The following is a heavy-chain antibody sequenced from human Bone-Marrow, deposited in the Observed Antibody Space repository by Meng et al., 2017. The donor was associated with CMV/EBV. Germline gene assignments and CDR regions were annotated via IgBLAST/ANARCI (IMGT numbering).Heavy chain of an antibody. CDR2: ISYDGSNK. CDR3: ARGIAPYYYYYYGMDV. Sequence: GGSLRLSCAASGFTFSSYAMHWVRQAPGKGLEWVAVISYDGSNKYYADSVKGRFTISRDNSKNTLYLQMNRLRAEDTAVYYCARGIAPYYYYYYGMDVWGQGTTVTVSS. V-gene: IGHV3-30-3*01. J-gene: IGHJ6*02. CDR1: GFTFSSYA. D-gene: IGHD2-21*01.